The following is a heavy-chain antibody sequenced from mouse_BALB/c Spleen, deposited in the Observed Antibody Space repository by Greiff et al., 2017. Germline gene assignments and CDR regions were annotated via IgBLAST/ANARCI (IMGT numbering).Heavy chain of an antibody. V-gene: IGHV1-37*01. CDR2: INPYNGDT. CDR1: GYSFTGYF. CDR3: GSDKDYAMDY. J-gene: IGHJ4*01. Sequence: EVKLMESGPELVKPGASVKISCKASGYSFTGYFMNWVKQSHGKSLEWIGRINPYNGDTFYNQKFKGKATLTVDKSSSTAHMELLSLTSEDSAVYYCGSDKDYAMDYWGQGTSVTVSS.